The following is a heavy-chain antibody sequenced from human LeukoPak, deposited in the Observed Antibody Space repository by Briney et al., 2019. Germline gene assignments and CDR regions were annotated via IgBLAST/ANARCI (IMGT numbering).Heavy chain of an antibody. CDR1: GGSFSGYY. D-gene: IGHD5-24*01. CDR2: INHSGST. J-gene: IGHJ4*02. Sequence: SETLSLTCAVYGGSFSGYYWIWIRQPPGKGLEWIGEINHSGSTNYNPSLKSRVTISVDTPKNQFSLKLSSVTAADTAVYYCARRRDGYNEDFFDYWGQGTLVTVSS. CDR3: ARRRDGYNEDFFDY. V-gene: IGHV4-34*01.